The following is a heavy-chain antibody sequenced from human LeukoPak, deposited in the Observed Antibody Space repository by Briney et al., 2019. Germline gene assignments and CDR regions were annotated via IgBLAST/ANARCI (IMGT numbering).Heavy chain of an antibody. V-gene: IGHV3-48*02. Sequence: GGSLRLSCAASGFTFSSYSMNWARQAPGKGLEWVSYISSSSSTVYYADSVKGRFTISGDNAKNSLYLQMNSLRDEDTAVYYCARVNGSGRYPSDYWGQGTLVTVSS. J-gene: IGHJ4*02. CDR1: GFTFSSYS. CDR3: ARVNGSGRYPSDY. CDR2: ISSSSSTV. D-gene: IGHD3-10*01.